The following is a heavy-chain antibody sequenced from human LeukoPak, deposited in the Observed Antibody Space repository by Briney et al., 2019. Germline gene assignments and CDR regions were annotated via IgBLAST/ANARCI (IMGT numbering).Heavy chain of an antibody. CDR2: INPGGGST. Sequence: ASVKVSCKDSGYTFTSYGISWVRQDPGQGLEWMGNINPGGGSTSYAQKFQGRVTITRDTSASTAYMELSSLRSEDTAVYYCARAPWIQLWCCGMDVWGQGTTVTVSS. V-gene: IGHV1-46*01. J-gene: IGHJ6*02. D-gene: IGHD5-18*01. CDR1: GYTFTSYG. CDR3: ARAPWIQLWCCGMDV.